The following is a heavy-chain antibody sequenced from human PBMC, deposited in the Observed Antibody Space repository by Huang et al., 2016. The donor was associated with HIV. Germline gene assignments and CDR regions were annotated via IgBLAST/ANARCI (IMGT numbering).Heavy chain of an antibody. J-gene: IGHJ4*02. D-gene: IGHD5-12*01. CDR1: GGGSSSYA. CDR3: ARSGPRWGLATIWTLVY. V-gene: IGHV1-69*13. CDR2: IIPTFGPT. Sequence: QVQLVQSGAEVKKHGSSVKLSCQSSGGGSSSYAISWVRQARGQGLDGMGGIIPTFGPTDYAPRFQGRVTITADESTNTAYIELSSLEYDDTALYYCARSGPRWGLATIWTLVYWGQGTLVTVSS.